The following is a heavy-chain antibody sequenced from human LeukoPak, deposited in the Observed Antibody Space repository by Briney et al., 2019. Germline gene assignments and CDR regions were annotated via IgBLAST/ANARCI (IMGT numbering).Heavy chain of an antibody. CDR2: IIPIFGTA. V-gene: IGHV1-69*05. J-gene: IGHJ5*02. CDR1: GGTFSSYD. CDR3: ARVYGSGSYYVAVNWFDP. D-gene: IGHD3-10*01. Sequence: ASVKVSCKXSGGTFSSYDISWVRQAPGQGHEWMGGIIPIFGTANYAQKFQGRVTITTDESTSTAYMELSSLRSEDTAVYYCARVYGSGSYYVAVNWFDPWGQGTLVTVSS.